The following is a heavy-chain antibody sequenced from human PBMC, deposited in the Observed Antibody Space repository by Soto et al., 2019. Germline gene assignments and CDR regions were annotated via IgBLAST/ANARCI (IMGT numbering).Heavy chain of an antibody. V-gene: IGHV3-23*01. J-gene: IGHJ4*02. CDR3: AKGIGYCSGGSCYLDY. Sequence: GGSLRLSCAASGFTFSSYAMSWVRQAPGKGLEWVSAISGSGGSTYYADSVKGRFTISRDNSKNTLYLQMNSLRAEDTAVYYCAKGIGYCSGGSCYLDYWGQGTLVTVSS. CDR2: ISGSGGST. CDR1: GFTFSSYA. D-gene: IGHD2-15*01.